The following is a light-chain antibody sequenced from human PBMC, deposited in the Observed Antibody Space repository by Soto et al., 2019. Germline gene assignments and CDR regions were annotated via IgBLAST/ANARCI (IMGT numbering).Light chain of an antibody. CDR2: DVS. V-gene: IGLV2-14*01. Sequence: QSALTQPASVSGSPGQSITISCTGTSSDVGDYNYVSWYQQHPGKAPKLMIYDVSNRPSGVSNRFSGSKSGNTASLTISGLQAEDEADYYCSSYTSSSTLVVFDGGTKVTVL. J-gene: IGLJ2*01. CDR1: SSDVGDYNY. CDR3: SSYTSSSTLVV.